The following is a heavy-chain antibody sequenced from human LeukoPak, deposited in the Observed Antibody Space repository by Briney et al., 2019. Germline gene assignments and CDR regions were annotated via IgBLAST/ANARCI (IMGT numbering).Heavy chain of an antibody. CDR3: ARHQWVPAFDI. J-gene: IGHJ3*02. Sequence: PSETLSLTCTVSGGSISGYYWGWIRQPPGKGLEWIGYIYYSGGTNYNPSLKSRVTISIDTSKNQFSLKLSSVTAADTAVYYCARHQWVPAFDIWGQGTMVTVSS. D-gene: IGHD1-26*01. V-gene: IGHV4-59*08. CDR2: IYYSGGT. CDR1: GGSISGYY.